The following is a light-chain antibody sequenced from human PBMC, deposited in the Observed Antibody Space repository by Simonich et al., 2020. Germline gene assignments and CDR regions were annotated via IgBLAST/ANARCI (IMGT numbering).Light chain of an antibody. V-gene: IGKV2D-29*02. CDR2: EVS. CDR3: MQSIQLPLT. J-gene: IGKJ4*01. CDR1: QSLLHSDAKTY. Sequence: DIVMTQTPLSLSVTPGQPASISCKSSQSLLHSDAKTYLYWYLQKPGQSPQLLIYEVSNRCSGVPDRFSGSGSGTDFTLKISRVEAEDVGVYYCMQSIQLPLTLGGGTKVEIK.